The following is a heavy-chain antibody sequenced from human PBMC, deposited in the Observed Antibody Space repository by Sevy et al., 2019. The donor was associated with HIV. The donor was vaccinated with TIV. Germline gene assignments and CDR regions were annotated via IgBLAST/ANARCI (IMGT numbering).Heavy chain of an antibody. CDR1: GFTSSSYA. D-gene: IGHD3-9*01. V-gene: IGHV3-23*01. Sequence: GGSLRLSCAASGFTSSSYAMSWVRQPPGRGLEWVSTLSDSGVSTYYADSAKGRFTISRDNYKNILYLQMNSLRAEDTAVYYCARDRATSATGTLFDYWGQGTLVTVSS. CDR2: LSDSGVST. CDR3: ARDRATSATGTLFDY. J-gene: IGHJ4*02.